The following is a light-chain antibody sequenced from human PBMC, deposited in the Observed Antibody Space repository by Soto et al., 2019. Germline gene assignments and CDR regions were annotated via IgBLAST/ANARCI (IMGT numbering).Light chain of an antibody. CDR2: ATA. CDR3: QQTHISPWT. Sequence: DIQMTQSPSSLSASVGDSVTITCRPSQRINNYLHWYQQKPGKAPSLLIYATANLESGVPSRFRGSRSGTDFTLTISYLQPEDFATYYCQQTHISPWTFGPGTKVDVK. CDR1: QRINNY. J-gene: IGKJ3*01. V-gene: IGKV1-39*01.